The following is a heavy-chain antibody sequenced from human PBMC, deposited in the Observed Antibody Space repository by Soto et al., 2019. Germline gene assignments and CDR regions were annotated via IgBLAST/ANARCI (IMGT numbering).Heavy chain of an antibody. CDR3: AKREGGGCTNGVCLGEYCSGGSCYGAFDI. CDR2: ISGSGGST. D-gene: IGHD2-15*01. CDR1: GFTFSSYA. Sequence: EVQLLESGGGLVQPGGSLRLSCTASGFTFSSYAMSWVRQAPGKGLEWVSAISGSGGSTYYADSVKGRFTISRDNSKNTLYLQMNSLRAEDTAVYYCAKREGGGCTNGVCLGEYCSGGSCYGAFDIWGQGTMVTVSS. J-gene: IGHJ3*02. V-gene: IGHV3-23*01.